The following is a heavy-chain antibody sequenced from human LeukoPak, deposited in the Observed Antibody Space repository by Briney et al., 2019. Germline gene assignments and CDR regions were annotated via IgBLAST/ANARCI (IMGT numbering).Heavy chain of an antibody. CDR1: EFTLSSYG. CDR3: AKDLRPIAAAGYYFDY. D-gene: IGHD6-13*01. J-gene: IGHJ4*02. V-gene: IGHV3-30*18. Sequence: GGSLRLSCAASEFTLSSYGMHWVRQAPGKGLEWVAVISYDGSNKYYADSVKGRFTISRDNSKNTLYLQMNSLRAEDTAVYYCAKDLRPIAAAGYYFDYWGQGTLVTVSS. CDR2: ISYDGSNK.